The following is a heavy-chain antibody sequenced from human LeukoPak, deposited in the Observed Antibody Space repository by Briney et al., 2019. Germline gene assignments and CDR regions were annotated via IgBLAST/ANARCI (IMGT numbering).Heavy chain of an antibody. CDR2: INHSGGT. CDR1: GGSFSGYY. Sequence: SETLSLTCAVYGGSFSGYYWSWIRQPPGKGLEWIGEINHSGGTNYNPSLKSRVTISVDTSKNQFSLKLSSVTAADTAVYYCARGYGQFDYWGQGTLVTVSS. CDR3: ARGYGQFDY. V-gene: IGHV4-34*01. D-gene: IGHD3-10*01. J-gene: IGHJ4*02.